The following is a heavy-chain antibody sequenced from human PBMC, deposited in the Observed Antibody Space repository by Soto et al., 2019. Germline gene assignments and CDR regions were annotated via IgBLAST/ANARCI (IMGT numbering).Heavy chain of an antibody. D-gene: IGHD2-21*02. J-gene: IGHJ3*02. CDR2: ISGSGGST. CDR3: AKDLCCVGDCYSEEYEAFDI. V-gene: IGHV3-23*01. CDR1: GFTFSSYA. Sequence: GGSLRLSCAAFGFTFSSYAMSWVRQAPGKGLEWVSAISGSGGSTYYADSGKGRFTISRDNSKNTLYLQMNRLRAEDTAVYYCAKDLCCVGDCYSEEYEAFDIWGQGTKGTVS.